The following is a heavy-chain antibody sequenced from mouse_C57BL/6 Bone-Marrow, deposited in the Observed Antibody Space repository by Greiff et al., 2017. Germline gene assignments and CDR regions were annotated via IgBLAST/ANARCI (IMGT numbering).Heavy chain of an antibody. Sequence: VQLKESGPELVKPGASVKISCKASGYSFTGYYMNWVKQSPEKSLEWIGEINPSTGGTTYNQKFKAKATLTVDKSSSTAYMQLKSLTSEDSAVYYCARSRASNYDAMDYWGQGTSVTVSS. CDR3: ARSRASNYDAMDY. CDR1: GYSFTGYY. D-gene: IGHD2-5*01. V-gene: IGHV1-42*01. J-gene: IGHJ4*01. CDR2: INPSTGGT.